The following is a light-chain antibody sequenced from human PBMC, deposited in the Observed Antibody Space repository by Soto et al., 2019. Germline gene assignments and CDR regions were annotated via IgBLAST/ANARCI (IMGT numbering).Light chain of an antibody. CDR2: DVS. V-gene: IGLV2-14*01. CDR1: SSDVGAYNY. Sequence: QSVLTQPASVSGSPGQSIAISCTGTSSDVGAYNYVSWYQQHPGKAPKLMIYDVSNRPSGVSNRFSGSKSGNTASLTISGLQAEDEADYFCCSYTTGDVDVFGPGTKLTVL. J-gene: IGLJ1*01. CDR3: CSYTTGDVDV.